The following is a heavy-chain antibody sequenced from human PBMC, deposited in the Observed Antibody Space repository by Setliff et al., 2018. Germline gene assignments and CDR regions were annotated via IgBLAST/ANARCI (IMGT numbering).Heavy chain of an antibody. J-gene: IGHJ4*02. D-gene: IGHD7-27*01. CDR1: GYSISSGYN. CDR2: MYYRGST. Sequence: KTSETLSLTCAVSGYSISSGYNWGWIRQPPGKGLEWIASMYYRGSTSYNSSLKSRVSISVDTSKNQFSLNLNSVTAADTAVYYCATLTGDRGVDYWGQGRLVTVSS. V-gene: IGHV4-38-2*01. CDR3: ATLTGDRGVDY.